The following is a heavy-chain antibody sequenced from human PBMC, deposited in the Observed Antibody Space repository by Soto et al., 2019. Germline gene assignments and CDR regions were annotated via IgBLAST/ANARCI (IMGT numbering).Heavy chain of an antibody. V-gene: IGHV4-59*01. CDR2: IYYSGST. Sequence: KPSETLSLTCTVSGGSISSYYWSWIRQPPGKGLEWIGYIYYSGSTNYNPSLKSRVTISVDTSKNQFSLKLSSVTAADTAVYYCARMVKVVPAALQQLSGYYYYFYMDVWGKGTTVTVSS. J-gene: IGHJ6*03. CDR1: GGSISSYY. CDR3: ARMVKVVPAALQQLSGYYYYFYMDV. D-gene: IGHD2-2*01.